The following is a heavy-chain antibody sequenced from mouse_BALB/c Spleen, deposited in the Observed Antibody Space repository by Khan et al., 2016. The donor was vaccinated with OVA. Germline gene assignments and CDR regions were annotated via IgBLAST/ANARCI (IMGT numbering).Heavy chain of an antibody. CDR2: IFCGGYT. Sequence: QVQLKESGPGLVAPSQSLSITCTVSGFSFTSYIVSWVRQPPGKGLEWLGMIFCGGYTNYHPALISRLTIIQHNSKHQDYLELNSLHTEDTATYYCAKPKSGKGYFDDWGPGTTVTVSS. D-gene: IGHD2-10*02. CDR1: GFSFTSYI. V-gene: IGHV2-3*01. CDR3: AKPKSGKGYFDD. J-gene: IGHJ1*01.